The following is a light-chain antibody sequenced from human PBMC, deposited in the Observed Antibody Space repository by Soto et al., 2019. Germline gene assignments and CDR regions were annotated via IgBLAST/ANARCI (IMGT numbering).Light chain of an antibody. CDR1: QYIDKY. V-gene: IGKV1-39*01. J-gene: IGKJ1*01. CDR3: QQSYGTPWT. Sequence: DIQMTQSPSSLSASVGDRVTITCRASQYIDKYLIWYQHKPGKAPNLLIYVTSTLQSGVPSRFSGSGNGTDFTLTISSLHPEDSASYFCQQSYGTPWTFGQETRVEIK. CDR2: VTS.